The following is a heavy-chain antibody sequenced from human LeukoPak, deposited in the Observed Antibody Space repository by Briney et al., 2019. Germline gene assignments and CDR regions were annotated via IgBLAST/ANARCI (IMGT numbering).Heavy chain of an antibody. V-gene: IGHV4-59*01. CDR3: ARDRGPGTFDY. CDR2: IYYSGST. CDR1: GCSINTYF. Sequence: PSETLSLTCTVSGCSINTYFWSWIRQPPGKGLEWIGYIYYSGSTNYNPSLKSRFTISVDTSKNQFSLKLSSVTAADTAVYYCARDRGPGTFDYWGQGTLVTVSS. D-gene: IGHD3/OR15-3a*01. J-gene: IGHJ4*02.